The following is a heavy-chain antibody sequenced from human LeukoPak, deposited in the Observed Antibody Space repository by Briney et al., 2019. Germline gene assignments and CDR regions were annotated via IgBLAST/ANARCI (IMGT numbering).Heavy chain of an antibody. J-gene: IGHJ5*02. CDR1: GYTFTSYG. CDR3: ARTERFDP. CDR2: ISAYNGNT. V-gene: IGHV1-18*01. Sequence: ASVKVSCKASGYTFTSYGISWVRQAPGQGLEWMGWISAYNGNTNYAQKLQGRVTMTRNTSISTAYMELSSLRSEDTAVYYCARTERFDPWGQGTLVTVSS.